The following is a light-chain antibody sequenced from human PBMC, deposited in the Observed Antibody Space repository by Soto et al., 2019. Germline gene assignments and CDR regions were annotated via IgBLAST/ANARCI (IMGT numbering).Light chain of an antibody. CDR2: NVN. CDR1: SSDVGSYDY. CDR3: SSYAGSSNV. J-gene: IGLJ1*01. Sequence: QSALIQPASVSGSPGQSVTISCTGTSSDVGSYDYVSWYQQHPGTVPKPMIYNVNTQPSGVPDRFSGSKSGNTASMTVSGLQAEDEADYYCSSYAGSSNVFGTGTKVTVL. V-gene: IGLV2-8*01.